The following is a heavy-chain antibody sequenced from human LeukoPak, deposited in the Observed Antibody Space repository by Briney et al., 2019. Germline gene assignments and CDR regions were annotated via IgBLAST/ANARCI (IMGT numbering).Heavy chain of an antibody. CDR2: IYYSGST. Sequence: SETLSLTCTVSGGSISSYYWSWIRQPPGKGLEWIGYIYYSGSTNYNPSLKSRVTISVDTSKNQFSLRLSSVTAADTAVYYCARESSHVDYWGQGTPVTVSS. CDR1: GGSISSYY. CDR3: ARESSHVDY. J-gene: IGHJ4*02. V-gene: IGHV4-59*01. D-gene: IGHD6-19*01.